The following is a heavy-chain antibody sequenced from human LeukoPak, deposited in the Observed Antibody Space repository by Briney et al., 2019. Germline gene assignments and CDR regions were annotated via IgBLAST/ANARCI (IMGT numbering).Heavy chain of an antibody. CDR1: GGSFSGDY. CDR3: ARERGEEYSSGWYKTNFFDT. V-gene: IGHV4-34*01. D-gene: IGHD6-19*01. CDR2: INRSGRA. Sequence: SETLTLTCAVYGGSFSGDYWSWIRQPPGKGLEWIGDINRSGRAVYNTSLKSRVIISVDTSKNQFSLKVNSVTAADTALYYCARERGEEYSSGWYKTNFFDTWGQGTRVTVSS. J-gene: IGHJ4*02.